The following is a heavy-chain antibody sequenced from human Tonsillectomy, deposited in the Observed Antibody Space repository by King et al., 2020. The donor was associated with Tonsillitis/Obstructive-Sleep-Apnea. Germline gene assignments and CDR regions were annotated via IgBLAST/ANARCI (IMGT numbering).Heavy chain of an antibody. Sequence: VQLQQWGAGLLKPSETLSLTCGVYGASFSSYYWNWIRQPPGKGLEWIGEINHTGSTNYNPSLKSRVTISVDTSKTQFSLKLSSVTAADTAVYYCARDFGYDILPGYYRAYYGMDVWGQGPTVTVSS. J-gene: IGHJ6*02. CDR3: ARDFGYDILPGYYRAYYGMDV. CDR2: INHTGST. D-gene: IGHD3-9*01. CDR1: GASFSSYY. V-gene: IGHV4-34*01.